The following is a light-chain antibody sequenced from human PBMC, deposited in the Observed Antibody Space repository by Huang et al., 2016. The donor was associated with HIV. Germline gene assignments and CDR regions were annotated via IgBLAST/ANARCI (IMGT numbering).Light chain of an antibody. J-gene: IGKJ1*01. V-gene: IGKV3-15*01. CDR2: GTS. Sequence: IVMTQSPDTLSVSPGERATLSCRAGQSVTHRLAWYQQKPGQAPRLLIYGTSTRATGSPGRFSGSGSGTDFTLTISSLQSDDFGVYYCQQYHYWPPVTFGQGTKVEI. CDR3: QQYHYWPPVT. CDR1: QSVTHR.